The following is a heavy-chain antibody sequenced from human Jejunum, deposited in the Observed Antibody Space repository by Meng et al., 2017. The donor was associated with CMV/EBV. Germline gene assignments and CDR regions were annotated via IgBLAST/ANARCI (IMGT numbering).Heavy chain of an antibody. J-gene: IGHJ4*02. CDR2: TYYRSKWYS. V-gene: IGHV6-1*01. CDR1: GDSVSSNTVA. CDR3: ARGEDSSLDY. Sequence: HSVPRRGNPSQTLSRTCAISGDSVSSNTVAWNWIRLSPSRGLEWLGMTYYRSKWYSEYTVSVRSRISITPDTSKNQFSLQLTSVTPDDTAVYYCARGEDSSLDYWGQGTLVTVSS. D-gene: IGHD6-13*01.